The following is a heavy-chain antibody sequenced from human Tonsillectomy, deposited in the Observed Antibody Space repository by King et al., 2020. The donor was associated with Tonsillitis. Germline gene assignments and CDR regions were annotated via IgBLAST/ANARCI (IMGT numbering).Heavy chain of an antibody. CDR1: GGTFSSNG. J-gene: IGHJ6*02. Sequence: QLVQSGAEVKKPGSSVKVSCKASGGTFSSNGLTWLRQAPGQGLEWMGGIIPIFGTTNYAQKFQGRVTISADKATRTAYMELSSLKSDDTAVYYCASPREQLVRDYYYNGLDVWGQGTPVTVSS. D-gene: IGHD6-13*01. V-gene: IGHV1-69*14. CDR3: ASPREQLVRDYYYNGLDV. CDR2: IIPIFGTT.